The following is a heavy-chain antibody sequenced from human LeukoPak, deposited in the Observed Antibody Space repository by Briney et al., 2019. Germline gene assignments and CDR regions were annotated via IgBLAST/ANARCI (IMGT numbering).Heavy chain of an antibody. CDR1: GFTFSSYS. V-gene: IGHV3-48*02. CDR3: ARDSPYCGGDCYEFDP. Sequence: PGGSLRLSCAASGFTFSSYSMNWVRQAPGKGLEGVSYISSSSSTIYYADSVKGRFTISRDNAKNSLYLQMNSLRDEDTAVYYCARDSPYCGGDCYEFDPWGQGTLVTVSS. D-gene: IGHD2-21*02. CDR2: ISSSSSTI. J-gene: IGHJ5*02.